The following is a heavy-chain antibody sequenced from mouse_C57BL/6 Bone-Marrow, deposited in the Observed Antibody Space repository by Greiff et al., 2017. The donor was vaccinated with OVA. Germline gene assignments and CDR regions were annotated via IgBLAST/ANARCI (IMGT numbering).Heavy chain of an antibody. CDR3: ASASLYYGYPFAY. CDR1: GFSLTSYG. D-gene: IGHD2-2*01. V-gene: IGHV2-6*01. J-gene: IGHJ3*01. CDR2: IWGVGST. Sequence: VQVVESGPGLVAPSQSLSITCTVSGFSLTSYGVDWVRQSPGQGLEWLGVIWGVGSTNYNSALKSRLSISKDNSKSQVFLKMNSLQTDDTAMYCCASASLYYGYPFAYWGQGTLVTVSA.